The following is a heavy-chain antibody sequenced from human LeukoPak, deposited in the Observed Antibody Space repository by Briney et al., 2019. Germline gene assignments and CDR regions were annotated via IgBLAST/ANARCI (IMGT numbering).Heavy chain of an antibody. CDR2: IKSKTDGGTT. CDR1: GFTLSNAW. Sequence: GGSLRLSCAASGFTLSNAWMSWVRQAPGEGLGWVGRIKSKTDGGTTDYAAPVKGRFTISRDDSKNTLYLQMNSLKTEDTAVYYCTTAGRYGYYFDYWGQGTLVTVSS. CDR3: TTAGRYGYYFDY. J-gene: IGHJ4*02. D-gene: IGHD4-17*01. V-gene: IGHV3-15*01.